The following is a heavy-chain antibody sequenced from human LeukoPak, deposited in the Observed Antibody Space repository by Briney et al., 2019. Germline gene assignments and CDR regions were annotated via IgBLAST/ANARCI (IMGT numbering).Heavy chain of an antibody. CDR2: IYHSGST. V-gene: IGHV4-30-2*01. CDR3: ARALGGSPYYYYYGMDV. Sequence: SETLSLTCAVSGGSISSGGYSWSWIRQPPGKGLEWIGYIYHSGSTYYNPSLKSRVTISVDRSKNQFSLKLSSVTAADTAVYYCARALGGSPYYYYYGMDVWGQGTTVTVSS. D-gene: IGHD3-10*01. J-gene: IGHJ6*02. CDR1: GGSISSGGYS.